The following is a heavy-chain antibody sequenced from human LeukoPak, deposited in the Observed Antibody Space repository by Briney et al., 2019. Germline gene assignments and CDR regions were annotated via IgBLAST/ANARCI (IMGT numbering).Heavy chain of an antibody. CDR2: INHSGST. J-gene: IGHJ4*02. D-gene: IGHD6-13*01. Sequence: PSETLSLTCAVYGGSFSGYYWSWTRQPPGKGLEWIGEINHSGSTNYNPSLKSRVTISVDTSKNQFSLKLSSVTAADTAVYYCARGSRGYSSRTFDYWGQGTLVTVSS. CDR1: GGSFSGYY. V-gene: IGHV4-34*01. CDR3: ARGSRGYSSRTFDY.